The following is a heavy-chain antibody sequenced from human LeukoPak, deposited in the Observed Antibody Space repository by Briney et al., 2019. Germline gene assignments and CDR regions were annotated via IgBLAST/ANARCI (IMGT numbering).Heavy chain of an antibody. D-gene: IGHD5-12*01. J-gene: IGHJ4*02. CDR1: GGSISSGDYY. CDR3: ARVYNIYSRSGGVDY. V-gene: IGHV4-30-4*08. Sequence: SETLSLTCTVSGGSISSGDYYWSWIRQPPGKGLEWIGYIYYSGSTYCNPSLKSRVTISVDTSKNQFSLKLSSVTAADTAVYYCARVYNIYSRSGGVDYWGQGTLVTVSS. CDR2: IYYSGST.